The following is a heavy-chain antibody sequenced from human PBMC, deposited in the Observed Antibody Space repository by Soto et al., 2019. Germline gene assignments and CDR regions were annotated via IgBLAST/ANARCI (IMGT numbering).Heavy chain of an antibody. J-gene: IGHJ5*02. D-gene: IGHD1-26*01. CDR3: AREGGNLNWFDP. V-gene: IGHV3-48*02. CDR1: GFTFSSYS. Sequence: EVQLVESGGGLVQPGGSLRLSFAASGFTFSSYSMNWVRQAPGKGLEWVSYISSSSSTIYYADSVKGRFTISRYNAKNSLYLPMNSLRDEDTAVYYCAREGGNLNWFDPWGQGTLVTVSS. CDR2: ISSSSSTI.